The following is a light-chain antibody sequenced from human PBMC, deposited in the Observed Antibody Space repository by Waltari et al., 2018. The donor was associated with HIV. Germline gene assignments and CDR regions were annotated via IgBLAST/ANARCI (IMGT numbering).Light chain of an antibody. Sequence: SYDLTQPPSVSVAPGKTATITCGGDNIGSKSVHWYQQRPGQAPALVVFYNSDRPSGISERFSGSNSGNMATLTVSRVEAGDEADYYCHVWDSTSDHVIFGGGTKLTVL. V-gene: IGLV3-21*03. CDR3: HVWDSTSDHVI. J-gene: IGLJ2*01. CDR2: YNS. CDR1: NIGSKS.